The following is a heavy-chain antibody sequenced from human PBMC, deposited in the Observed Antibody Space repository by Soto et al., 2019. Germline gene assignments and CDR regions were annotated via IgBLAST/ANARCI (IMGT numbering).Heavy chain of an antibody. J-gene: IGHJ5*02. Sequence: GGSLRLSCAASGFTFSSYGMHWVRQAPGKGLEWVAVISYDGSNKYYADSVKGRFTISRDNSKNTLYLQMNSLRAEDTAVYYCAKGYCSGGSCSNWFDPWGQGTLVTVSS. CDR2: ISYDGSNK. CDR3: AKGYCSGGSCSNWFDP. V-gene: IGHV3-30*18. CDR1: GFTFSSYG. D-gene: IGHD2-15*01.